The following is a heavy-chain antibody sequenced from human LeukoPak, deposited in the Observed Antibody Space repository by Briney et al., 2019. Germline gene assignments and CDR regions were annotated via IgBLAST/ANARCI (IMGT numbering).Heavy chain of an antibody. CDR2: ISAYNGNT. CDR1: GYTFTSYG. V-gene: IGHV1-18*01. Sequence: ASVKVSCKASGYTFTSYGISWVRQAPGQGLEWMGWISAYNGNTNYAQKLQGRVTMTTDTSTSTAYMELRSLRSDDTAVYYCARDRGIAAAGTELSWFDPWGQGTLVTVSS. CDR3: ARDRGIAAAGTELSWFDP. D-gene: IGHD6-13*01. J-gene: IGHJ5*02.